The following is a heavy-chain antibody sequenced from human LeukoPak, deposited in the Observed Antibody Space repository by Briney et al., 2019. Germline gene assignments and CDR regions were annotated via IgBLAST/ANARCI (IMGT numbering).Heavy chain of an antibody. CDR2: IYPGDSDT. Sequence: GESLKISCKGSGYSFIGYWIGWVRQMPGEGLEWMGIIYPGDSDTRYSPSFQGQVTISADKSISTAYLQWSSLKASDTAIYYCARREWELLHFDYWGQGTLVTVSS. D-gene: IGHD1-26*01. CDR3: ARREWELLHFDY. CDR1: GYSFIGYW. V-gene: IGHV5-51*01. J-gene: IGHJ4*02.